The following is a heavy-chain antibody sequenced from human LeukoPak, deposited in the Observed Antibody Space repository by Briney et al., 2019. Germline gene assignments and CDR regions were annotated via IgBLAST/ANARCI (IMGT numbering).Heavy chain of an antibody. V-gene: IGHV1-2*02. CDR2: INPNSGGT. CDR1: GYTFTGYY. J-gene: IGHJ4*02. CDR3: ARNAKDYDFWSGYYTELDY. D-gene: IGHD3-3*01. Sequence: ASVKVSCKASGYTFTGYYMHWVRQAPGQGLEWMGWINPNSGGTNYAQKFQGRVTMTRDTSISTAYMELSRLRSDDTAVYYCARNAKDYDFWSGYYTELDYWGQGTLVTVSS.